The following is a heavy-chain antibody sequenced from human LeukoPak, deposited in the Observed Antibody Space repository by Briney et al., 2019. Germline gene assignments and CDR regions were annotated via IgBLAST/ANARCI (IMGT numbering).Heavy chain of an antibody. V-gene: IGHV4-61*02. J-gene: IGHJ6*03. Sequence: PSQTLSLTCTVSGGSISSGSYYWSWIRQPAGKGLEWIGRIHTSGSTNYNPSLKSRVTMSVDTSKNQFSLKLSSVTAADTAVYYCARDSPYSSGWDYYMDVWGKGTTVTVSS. CDR1: GGSISSGSYY. CDR2: IHTSGST. D-gene: IGHD6-19*01. CDR3: ARDSPYSSGWDYYMDV.